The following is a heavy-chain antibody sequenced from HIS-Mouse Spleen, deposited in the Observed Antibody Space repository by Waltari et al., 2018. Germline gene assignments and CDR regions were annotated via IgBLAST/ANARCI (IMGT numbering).Heavy chain of an antibody. D-gene: IGHD6-13*01. Sequence: QLQLQESGPGLVKPSETLSLTCTVSGGSISSSSYDWGWIPQPPGKGLEWIGSIYYSGSTYYNPSLKSRVTISVDTSKNQFSLKLSSVTAADTAVYYCAREIPYSSSWYDWYFDLWGRGTLVTVSS. J-gene: IGHJ2*01. CDR2: IYYSGST. CDR1: GGSISSSSYD. CDR3: AREIPYSSSWYDWYFDL. V-gene: IGHV4-39*07.